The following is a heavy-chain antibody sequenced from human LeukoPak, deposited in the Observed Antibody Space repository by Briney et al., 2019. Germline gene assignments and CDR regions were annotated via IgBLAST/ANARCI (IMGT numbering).Heavy chain of an antibody. CDR2: IRSNGDTT. Sequence: GGSLRLSCAASGFTVSSNYMTWVRQAPGKGLEWVSTIRSNGDTTYNADSVKGRFTISRDNSKNTLYLELNSLRVEDTATFYCAKGQELDDGVFDSWGQGTMVTVSS. CDR3: AKGQELDDGVFDS. J-gene: IGHJ4*02. D-gene: IGHD1-1*01. V-gene: IGHV3-23*01. CDR1: GFTVSSNY.